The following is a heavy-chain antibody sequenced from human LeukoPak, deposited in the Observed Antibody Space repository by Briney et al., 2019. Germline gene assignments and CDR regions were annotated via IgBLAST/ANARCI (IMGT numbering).Heavy chain of an antibody. J-gene: IGHJ4*02. V-gene: IGHV3-66*01. D-gene: IGHD4-17*01. CDR2: IYSGGST. CDR3: ATPGFYGDYLHDY. CDR1: GFTVSSNY. Sequence: GGSLRLSCAASGFTVSSNYMSWVRQAPGKGLEWVSVIYSGGSTYYADSVKGRFTISRDNSKNTLYLQMNSLRAEDTAVYYCATPGFYGDYLHDYWGQGTLVTVSS.